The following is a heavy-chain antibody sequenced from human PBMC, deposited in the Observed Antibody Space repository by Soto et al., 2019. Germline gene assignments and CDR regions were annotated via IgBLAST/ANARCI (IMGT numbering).Heavy chain of an antibody. Sequence: QVQGVQSGAEVKKPGASVRVSCKASGYTFTSYYIHWVRQAPGQGLEWMGIIDPSGGTTRYAQQSQGRVSITRDTSTSTVYMELTILKSDDTAVYYCARAGRQYATDFRSRYAGFEYWGQGTLVSVYS. CDR3: ARAGRQYATDFRSRYAGFEY. J-gene: IGHJ4*02. D-gene: IGHD3-3*01. CDR1: GYTFTSYY. CDR2: IDPSGGTT. V-gene: IGHV1-46*01.